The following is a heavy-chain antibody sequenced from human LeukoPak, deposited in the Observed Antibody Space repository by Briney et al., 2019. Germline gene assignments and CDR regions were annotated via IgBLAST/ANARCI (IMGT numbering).Heavy chain of an antibody. Sequence: ASVKVSCKASGYTFTGYYMHWVRQAPGQGLEWMGWINPNSGGTNYAQKFQGKVTMTRDTSISTGYMELSRLRSDDTAVYYCATLVIAVAGGFGDYWGQGTLVTVSS. V-gene: IGHV1-2*02. J-gene: IGHJ4*02. CDR2: INPNSGGT. CDR3: ATLVIAVAGGFGDY. D-gene: IGHD6-19*01. CDR1: GYTFTGYY.